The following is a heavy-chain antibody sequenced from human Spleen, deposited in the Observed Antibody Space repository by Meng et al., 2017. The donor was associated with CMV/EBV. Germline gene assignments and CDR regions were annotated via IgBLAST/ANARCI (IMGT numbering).Heavy chain of an antibody. D-gene: IGHD2-2*01. Sequence: ASVKVSCKVSGNTLTDLSIHWARQAPGKGLEWMGGFDPEEGEIRYAQRFQGRVTMTEDTATETGYMELSSLTSEDSAVYFCATGSREYCSSTSCYHVDFWGLGTLVTVSS. CDR1: GNTLTDLS. V-gene: IGHV1-24*01. CDR3: ATGSREYCSSTSCYHVDF. J-gene: IGHJ4*02. CDR2: FDPEEGEI.